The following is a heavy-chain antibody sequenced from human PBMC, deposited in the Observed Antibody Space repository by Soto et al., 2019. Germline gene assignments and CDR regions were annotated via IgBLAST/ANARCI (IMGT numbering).Heavy chain of an antibody. J-gene: IGHJ3*02. CDR1: GGSISSGGYY. CDR3: ARAEKMGIAAAGTGNAFDI. Sequence: TLSLTCTVSGGSISSGGYYWSWIRQHRGKGLEWIGYIYYSGSTYYNPSLKSRVTISVDTSKNQFSLKLSSVTAADTAVYYCARAEKMGIAAAGTGNAFDIWGQGTMVTVSS. V-gene: IGHV4-31*03. CDR2: IYYSGST. D-gene: IGHD6-13*01.